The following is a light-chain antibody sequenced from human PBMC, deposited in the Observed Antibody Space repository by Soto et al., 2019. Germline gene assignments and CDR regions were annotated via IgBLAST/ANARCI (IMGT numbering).Light chain of an antibody. Sequence: DIQMTQSPSTLSASVGDRVTITCRASQSISNWLAWYQQKPGKAPKLLIYKASTLESGVPSRFSGIGSGTEFTLTISNLQPVDFATYYCQQYNSISLLTFGGGTKVDIK. J-gene: IGKJ4*01. V-gene: IGKV1-5*03. CDR1: QSISNW. CDR2: KAS. CDR3: QQYNSISLLT.